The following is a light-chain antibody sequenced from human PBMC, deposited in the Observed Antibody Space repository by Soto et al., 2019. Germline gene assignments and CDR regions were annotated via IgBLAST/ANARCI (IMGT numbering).Light chain of an antibody. Sequence: QSVLTQPASVSGSPGQSITISCTGTSSDVGSYNLVSGYQQHPGKAPKLMIYEGSKRPSGVSNRFSGSKSANTASLTISGLQAEDEADYYCCSYAGSSTYVFGTGTKVTVL. CDR1: SSDVGSYNL. CDR2: EGS. J-gene: IGLJ1*01. V-gene: IGLV2-23*01. CDR3: CSYAGSSTYV.